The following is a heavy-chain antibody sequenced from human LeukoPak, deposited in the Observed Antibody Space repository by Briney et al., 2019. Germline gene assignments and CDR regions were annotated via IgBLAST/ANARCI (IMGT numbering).Heavy chain of an antibody. D-gene: IGHD1-26*01. CDR2: INHSGST. CDR3: ATRPRRGGSYYR. J-gene: IGHJ4*02. Sequence: SETLSLTCAVYGGSFSGYYWSWIRQPPGKGLEWIGEINHSGSTNYNPSLKSRVTISVDTSKNQFSLKLSSVTAADTAVYYCATRPRRGGSYYRWGQGTLVTVSS. CDR1: GGSFSGYY. V-gene: IGHV4-34*01.